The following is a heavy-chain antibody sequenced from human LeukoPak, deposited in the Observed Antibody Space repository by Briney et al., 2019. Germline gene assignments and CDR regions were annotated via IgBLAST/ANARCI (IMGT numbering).Heavy chain of an antibody. J-gene: IGHJ4*02. V-gene: IGHV3-23*01. CDR2: VEKTGGRA. Sequence: GGSLRLFCAASGFKFRDHVMSWGGQAPGEGLEWVATVEKTGGRAYYADSVKGRFTVSRDNSKNTLYLQMNSLRAEDTALYYCAKQQGALIQQWYFDYWGQGTLVTVSS. CDR3: AKQQGALIQQWYFDY. CDR1: GFKFRDHV. D-gene: IGHD5-18*01.